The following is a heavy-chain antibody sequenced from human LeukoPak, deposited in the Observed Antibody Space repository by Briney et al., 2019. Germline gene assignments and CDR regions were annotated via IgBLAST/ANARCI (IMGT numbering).Heavy chain of an antibody. CDR3: AREQDYDHYFDS. D-gene: IGHD4-17*01. Sequence: PSETLSLTCTVSGGYISSGGYYWAWIRQRPGKGLDWIGNILYMGATLYNPSLRGRVRISVDTTQNQFSLELTSLTAADTAVYYCAREQDYDHYFDSWGQGTLVTVSS. J-gene: IGHJ4*02. CDR2: ILYMGAT. CDR1: GGYISSGGYY. V-gene: IGHV4-31*03.